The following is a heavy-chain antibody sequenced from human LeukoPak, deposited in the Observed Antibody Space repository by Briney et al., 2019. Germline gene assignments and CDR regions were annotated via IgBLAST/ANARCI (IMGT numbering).Heavy chain of an antibody. CDR2: IYYSGST. D-gene: IGHD1-26*01. Sequence: PSETLSHTCAVYGGSFSGYYWSWIRQPPGKGLEWIGYIYYSGSTNYNPSLKSRVTISVDTSKNQFSLKLSSVTAADTAVYYCARELIVGANVRFYAFDIWGQGTMVTVSS. J-gene: IGHJ3*02. CDR1: GGSFSGYY. CDR3: ARELIVGANVRFYAFDI. V-gene: IGHV4-59*01.